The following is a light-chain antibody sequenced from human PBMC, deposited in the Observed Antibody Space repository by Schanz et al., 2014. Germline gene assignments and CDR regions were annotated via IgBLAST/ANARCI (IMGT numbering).Light chain of an antibody. CDR1: SSDIGSYNL. V-gene: IGLV2-14*02. CDR3: SSYAGNKYV. CDR2: EGS. Sequence: QSALTQPASVSGSPGQSITISCTGTSSDIGSYNLVSWYQQHPDKAPKLMIYEGSKRPSGVPDRFSGSQSGNTASLTISGLQAEDEADYYCSSYAGNKYVFGTGTKLTVL. J-gene: IGLJ1*01.